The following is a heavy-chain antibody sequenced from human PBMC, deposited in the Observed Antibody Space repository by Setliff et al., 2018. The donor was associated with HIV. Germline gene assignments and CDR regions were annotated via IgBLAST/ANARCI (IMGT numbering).Heavy chain of an antibody. CDR3: ARDQSPTYYYDTSNYHPWFDY. D-gene: IGHD3-22*01. CDR2: ISSDSSPI. V-gene: IGHV3-48*01. CDR1: GFTFSSYS. J-gene: IGHJ4*02. Sequence: GESLKISCAASGFTFSSYSMNWVRQAPGKGLEWVAYISSDSSPIYYADSVKGRFTISRDNAENSLYLQMNSLRAEDTAVYYCARDQSPTYYYDTSNYHPWFDYWGQGTLVTVSS.